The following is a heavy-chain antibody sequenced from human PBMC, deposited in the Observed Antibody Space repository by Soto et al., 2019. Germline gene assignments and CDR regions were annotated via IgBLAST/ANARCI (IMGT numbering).Heavy chain of an antibody. CDR2: IIPIFGTA. J-gene: IGHJ6*02. CDR3: ARDRGPLVDYYYYYYGMDV. V-gene: IGHV1-69*13. CDR1: GGTFSSYA. D-gene: IGHD3-10*01. Sequence: SVKVSCKASGGTFSSYAISWVRQAPGQGLEWMGGIIPIFGTANYAQKFQGRVTITADESTSTAYMELRSLRSEDTAVYYCARDRGPLVDYYYYYYGMDVWGQGTTVTVSS.